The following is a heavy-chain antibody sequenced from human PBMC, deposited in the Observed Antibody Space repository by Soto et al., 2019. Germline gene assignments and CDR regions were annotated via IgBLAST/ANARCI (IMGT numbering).Heavy chain of an antibody. Sequence: GGSLRLSCAASGFTFSSYWMSWVRQAPGKGLEWVANIKQDGSEKYYVDSVKGRFTISRDNAKNSLYLQMNSLRAEDTAVYYCARGVDSLYDYIWGSYRSIPLFRFDPWGQGTLVTVSS. V-gene: IGHV3-7*01. D-gene: IGHD3-16*02. J-gene: IGHJ5*02. CDR3: ARGVDSLYDYIWGSYRSIPLFRFDP. CDR1: GFTFSSYW. CDR2: IKQDGSEK.